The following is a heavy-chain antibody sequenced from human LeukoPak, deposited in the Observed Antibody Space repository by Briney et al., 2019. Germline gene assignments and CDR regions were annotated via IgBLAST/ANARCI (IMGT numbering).Heavy chain of an antibody. D-gene: IGHD3-3*01. CDR3: ARGSGTDAFDI. Sequence: SETLSLTCTVSGDSISSGNYYWTWIRQPAGKGLEWIGRIYTSGSTNYNPSLKSRVTISVDTSKNQFSLKLSSVTAADTAVYYCARGSGTDAFDIWGQGTMVTVSS. J-gene: IGHJ3*02. V-gene: IGHV4-61*02. CDR1: GDSISSGNYY. CDR2: IYTSGST.